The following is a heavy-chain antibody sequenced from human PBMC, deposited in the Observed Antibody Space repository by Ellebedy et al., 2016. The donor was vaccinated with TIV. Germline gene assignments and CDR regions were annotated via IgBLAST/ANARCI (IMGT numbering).Heavy chain of an antibody. V-gene: IGHV4-59*02. Sequence: PSETLSLTCSVSGGSVIGHYWSWIRQPPGRGLEWIGYIHYSGSTNYSPSLRGRVIISVDTSKNQFSLNLRSVTAADTAVYFCAGVRGYSGYEYFDSWGQGAMVSVSS. CDR3: AGVRGYSGYEYFDS. D-gene: IGHD5-12*01. CDR2: IHYSGST. CDR1: GGSVIGHY. J-gene: IGHJ4*02.